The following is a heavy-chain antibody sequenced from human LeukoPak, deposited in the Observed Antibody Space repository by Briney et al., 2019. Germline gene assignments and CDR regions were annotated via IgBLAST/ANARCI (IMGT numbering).Heavy chain of an antibody. D-gene: IGHD6-19*01. CDR2: VSAYNGDT. Sequence: ASLKVSCKASGYTITTYGINWVRQAPGQRLEWMGWVSAYNGDTNYVEKFKGRVTVTTDTCTSTSCMELRSLRSDDTAIYFCARGQSSVAGNYYYYFGMDVWGQGTTVTVSS. CDR1: GYTITTYG. CDR3: ARGQSSVAGNYYYYFGMDV. J-gene: IGHJ6*02. V-gene: IGHV1-18*01.